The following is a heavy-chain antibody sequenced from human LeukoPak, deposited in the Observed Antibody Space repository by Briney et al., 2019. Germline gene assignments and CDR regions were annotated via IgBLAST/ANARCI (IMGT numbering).Heavy chain of an antibody. CDR3: ARGSSSWYLGGHDY. D-gene: IGHD6-13*01. Sequence: PSETLSLTCTVSGGSISSGSYYWSWIRQPAGKGLEWIGRIYTSGSTNYNPSLKSRVTISVDTSKNQFSLKLSSVTAADTAVYYCARGSSSWYLGGHDYWGQGTLVTVSS. J-gene: IGHJ4*02. CDR1: GGSISSGSYY. V-gene: IGHV4-61*02. CDR2: IYTSGST.